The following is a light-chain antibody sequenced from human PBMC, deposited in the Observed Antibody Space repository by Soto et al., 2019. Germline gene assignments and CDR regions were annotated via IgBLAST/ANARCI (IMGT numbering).Light chain of an antibody. Sequence: DIQMTQSPSTLSASVGDRVTITCRASQTISTLLAWYQQRPGKAPTLLIYKASSLESGVPSRFSGSGSGTEFTLTISSLQPDDFATYFCQQYSSYPCTFGQGTKVEVK. V-gene: IGKV1-5*03. CDR3: QQYSSYPCT. J-gene: IGKJ1*01. CDR2: KAS. CDR1: QTISTL.